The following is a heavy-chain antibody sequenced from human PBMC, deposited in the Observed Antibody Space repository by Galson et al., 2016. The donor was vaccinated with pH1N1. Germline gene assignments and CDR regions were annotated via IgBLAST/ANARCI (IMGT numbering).Heavy chain of an antibody. CDR2: IWYDGSNE. J-gene: IGHJ6*03. D-gene: IGHD3-16*01. V-gene: IGHV3-33*06. CDR1: GFAFSSYD. Sequence: SLRLSCAASGFAFSSYDMHWVRQAPGKGLEWVAAIWYDGSNEYYGDSVKGRLTISRDNSKSTLYLQMDSLRPDDTAEYFCAKVGLHDPSGHFYYMDVWGKGTTVTVSS. CDR3: AKVGLHDPSGHFYYMDV.